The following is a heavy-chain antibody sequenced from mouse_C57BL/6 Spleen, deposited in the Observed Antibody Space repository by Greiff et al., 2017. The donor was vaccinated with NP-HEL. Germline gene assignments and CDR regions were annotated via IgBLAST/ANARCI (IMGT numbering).Heavy chain of an antibody. CDR1: GYTFTDYE. CDR3: TLWLRRPDY. CDR2: IDPETGGT. J-gene: IGHJ2*01. Sequence: QVQLKQSGAELVRPGASVTLSCKASGYTFTDYEMHWVKQTPVHGLEWIGAIDPETGGTAYNQKFKGKAILTADKSSSTAYMELRSLTSEDSAVYYCTLWLRRPDYWGQGTTLTVSS. V-gene: IGHV1-15*01. D-gene: IGHD2-2*01.